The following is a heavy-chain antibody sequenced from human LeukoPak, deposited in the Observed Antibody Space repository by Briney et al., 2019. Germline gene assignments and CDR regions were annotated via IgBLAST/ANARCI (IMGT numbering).Heavy chain of an antibody. CDR3: ARDNSREIVATIGFDY. CDR2: INPSGGGT. Sequence: ASVKVSCKASGYTFTSYYMHWVRQAPGQGLEWMGIINPSGGGTSYAQKFQGRVTMTRDTSTSTVYMELSSLRSEDTAVYYCARDNSREIVATIGFDYWGQGTLVTVSS. D-gene: IGHD5-12*01. V-gene: IGHV1-46*01. CDR1: GYTFTSYY. J-gene: IGHJ4*02.